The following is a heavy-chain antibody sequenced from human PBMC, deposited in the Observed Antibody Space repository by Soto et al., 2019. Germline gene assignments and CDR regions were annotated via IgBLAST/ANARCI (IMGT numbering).Heavy chain of an antibody. J-gene: IGHJ2*01. Sequence: ASVKVSCKASGYTFTSYAMHWVRQAPGQRLEWMGWINAGNGNTKYSQKYQGRVTITRDTSASTAYMELSSLRSEDTAVYYCARPTTDWYFDLWGRGTLVTAPQ. CDR1: GYTFTSYA. CDR2: INAGNGNT. V-gene: IGHV1-3*01. CDR3: ARPTTDWYFDL.